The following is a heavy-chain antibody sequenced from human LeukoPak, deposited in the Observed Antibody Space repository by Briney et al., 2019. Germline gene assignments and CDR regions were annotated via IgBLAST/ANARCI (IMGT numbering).Heavy chain of an antibody. J-gene: IGHJ4*02. Sequence: SETLSLTCSVSGGSITSSYWSWIRQPPGKGLEWIGYIYYTGSTNYNPSLKSRVTISVDTSNNQFSLKLRSVTAADTAVYYCAKAVSGRTLTFDDWGQGALVTVSS. CDR2: IYYTGST. CDR1: GGSITSSY. V-gene: IGHV4-59*01. D-gene: IGHD6-19*01. CDR3: AKAVSGRTLTFDD.